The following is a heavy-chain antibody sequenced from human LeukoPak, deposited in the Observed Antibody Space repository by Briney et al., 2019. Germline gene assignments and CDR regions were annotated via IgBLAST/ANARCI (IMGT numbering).Heavy chain of an antibody. CDR3: ARLENRRHYYGSPGSPQHNP. D-gene: IGHD3-10*01. V-gene: IGHV3-48*01. CDR1: GFTFSGSS. CDR2: IGLSSSAI. Sequence: GGSLRLSCAASGFTFSGSSMNWVRQAPGKGLEWVSYIGLSSSAIYYADSVKGRFTISRDNAKSSLYLQMNSLRVEDTAVYYCARLENRRHYYGSPGSPQHNPWGQGTLVTVSS. J-gene: IGHJ5*02.